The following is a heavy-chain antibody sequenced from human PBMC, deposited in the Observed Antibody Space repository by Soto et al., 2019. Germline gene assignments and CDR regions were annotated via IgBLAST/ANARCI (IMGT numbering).Heavy chain of an antibody. V-gene: IGHV3-21*06. J-gene: IGHJ4*02. CDR3: ARDYTPADSSGYYYLRFFDY. Sequence: GVLRLSCAASGFCLSTYSMNWVRQAPGKGLEWVSSISSSSSFIYYADSVGGRFTISRDNAKNSLYLQMNSLRAEDTAVYYCARDYTPADSSGYYYLRFFDYWGQGTLVTVSS. D-gene: IGHD3-22*01. CDR2: ISSSSSFI. CDR1: GFCLSTYS.